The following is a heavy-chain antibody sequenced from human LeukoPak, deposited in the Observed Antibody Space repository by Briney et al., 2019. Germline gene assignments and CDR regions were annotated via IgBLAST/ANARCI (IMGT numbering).Heavy chain of an antibody. V-gene: IGHV3-11*01. CDR3: GLSSMNPSYYYGIDV. J-gene: IGHJ6*02. CDR2: ISSSGSTI. CDR1: GFTFSDYY. D-gene: IGHD6-19*01. Sequence: PGGSLRLSCAASGFTFSDYYMSWIRQAPGKGLEWVSYISSSGSTIYYADSVKGRFTMSRDNARNSLHLQMNDLRPEDSAVYYCGLSSMNPSYYYGIDVWGQGTTVRVSS.